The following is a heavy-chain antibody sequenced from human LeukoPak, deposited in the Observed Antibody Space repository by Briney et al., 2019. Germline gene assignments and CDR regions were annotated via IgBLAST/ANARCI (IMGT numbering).Heavy chain of an antibody. Sequence: PSETLSLTCTVSGGSISSYYWSWIRQPPGKGLEWIGYIYYSGSTNYNPSLKSRVTISVDTSKNQFSLKLSSVTAADTAVYYCARHERRHYETSCMDVWGQGTTVTVSS. D-gene: IGHD4-17*01. CDR3: ARHERRHYETSCMDV. J-gene: IGHJ6*02. CDR2: IYYSGST. CDR1: GGSISSYY. V-gene: IGHV4-59*08.